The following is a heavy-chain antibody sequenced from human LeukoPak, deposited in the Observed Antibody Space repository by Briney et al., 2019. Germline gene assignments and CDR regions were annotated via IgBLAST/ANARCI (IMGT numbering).Heavy chain of an antibody. V-gene: IGHV3-30*02. CDR3: ARGQILLWFGESIPVPVDY. CDR2: IRYDGSNK. CDR1: GFTFSTYG. D-gene: IGHD3-10*01. J-gene: IGHJ4*02. Sequence: AGGSLRLSCAASGFTFSTYGMLWVRQAPGQGPEWVALIRYDGSNKYYADSVKGRFTISRDNSKNTLYLQMNSLRVEDTAMYYCARGQILLWFGESIPVPVDYWGQGTLDTVSS.